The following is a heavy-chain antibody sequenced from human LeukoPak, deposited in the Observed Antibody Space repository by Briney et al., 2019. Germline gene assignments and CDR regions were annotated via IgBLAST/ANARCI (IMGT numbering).Heavy chain of an antibody. CDR2: ISPNSGGT. D-gene: IGHD1-26*01. CDR1: GYTFTGYY. J-gene: IGHJ4*02. Sequence: GASVKVSCKASGYTFTGYYMHWVRQAPGQGLEWMGWISPNSGGTNYAQKVQGRVTMTRDTSISTAYMELSRLRSDDTAVYYCARSPGSYAPFDYWGQGTLVTVSS. V-gene: IGHV1-2*02. CDR3: ARSPGSYAPFDY.